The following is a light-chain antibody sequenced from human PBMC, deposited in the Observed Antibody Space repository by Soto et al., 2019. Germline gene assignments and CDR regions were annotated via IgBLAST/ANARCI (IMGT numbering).Light chain of an antibody. J-gene: IGLJ1*01. CDR3: QSYDTSLSGFYI. CDR1: SSNIGAAYD. CDR2: AND. Sequence: QSVLTQPPSVSGAPGQRVTISCTGSSSNIGAAYDVHWYLQLPGTAPKLLIYANDNRPSGVPDRFSGSKSGTSASLAITGLQAEDEADYYCQSYDTSLSGFYIFGTGTKV. V-gene: IGLV1-40*01.